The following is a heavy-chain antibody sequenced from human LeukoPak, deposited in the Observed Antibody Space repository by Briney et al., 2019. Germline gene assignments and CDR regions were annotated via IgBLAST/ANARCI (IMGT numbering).Heavy chain of an antibody. Sequence: GGSLRLFCAASGFTFSSYSMNWVRQAPGKGLEWVSSISSSSSYIYYADSVKGRFTISRDDAKNSLYLQMNSLRAEDTAVYYCARHAARGPSDYWGQGTLVTVSS. J-gene: IGHJ4*02. V-gene: IGHV3-21*01. CDR1: GFTFSSYS. CDR2: ISSSSSYI. CDR3: ARHAARGPSDY. D-gene: IGHD2-15*01.